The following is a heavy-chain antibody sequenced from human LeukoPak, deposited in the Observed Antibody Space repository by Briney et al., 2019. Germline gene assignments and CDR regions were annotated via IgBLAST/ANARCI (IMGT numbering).Heavy chain of an antibody. V-gene: IGHV4-4*07. CDR2: IYTSGST. CDR3: ARDAYYYDGSGYYVVDY. Sequence: SETLSLTCTVSGGSITSYYWSWIRQPAGKGLEWIGRIYTSGSTYYNPSLKSRVTMSVDTSKNQFSLKLTSVTDADTAVYYCARDAYYYDGSGYYVVDYWGQGTLVTVSS. CDR1: GGSITSYY. J-gene: IGHJ4*02. D-gene: IGHD3-22*01.